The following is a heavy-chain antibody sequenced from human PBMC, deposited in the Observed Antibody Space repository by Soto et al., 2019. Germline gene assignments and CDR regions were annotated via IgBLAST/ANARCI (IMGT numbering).Heavy chain of an antibody. D-gene: IGHD3-10*01. V-gene: IGHV1-69*13. CDR3: ARAKLNYNGSGSYHY. Sequence: SVKVSCKASGGTFSSYAISWVRQAPGQGLEWMGGIIPIFGTANYAQKFQGRVTITADESTSTAYMELSSLRSEDTAVYYCARAKLNYNGSGSYHYWGQGTLVTVSS. CDR1: GGTFSSYA. CDR2: IIPIFGTA. J-gene: IGHJ4*02.